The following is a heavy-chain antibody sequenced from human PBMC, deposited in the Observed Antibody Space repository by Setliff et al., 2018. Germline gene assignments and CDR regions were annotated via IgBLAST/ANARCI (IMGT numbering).Heavy chain of an antibody. D-gene: IGHD6-13*01. Sequence: QPGGSLRLSCAASGFTFSNYWMHWVRQAPGKGLVWVSRIYTDGTITSYADSVKGRFTISRDNAKNTLYLQMNSLRAEDTAVYYCAKDGQQEAPYALDMWGQGTMVTVS. J-gene: IGHJ3*02. V-gene: IGHV3-74*01. CDR2: IYTDGTIT. CDR1: GFTFSNYW. CDR3: AKDGQQEAPYALDM.